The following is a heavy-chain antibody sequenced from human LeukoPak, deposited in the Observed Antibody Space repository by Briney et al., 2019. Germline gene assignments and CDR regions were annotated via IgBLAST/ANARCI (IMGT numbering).Heavy chain of an antibody. CDR3: ARSLPDYFDY. J-gene: IGHJ4*02. V-gene: IGHV3-43*02. CDR1: GFTFSISA. CDR2: ISGGGTT. Sequence: GGSLRLSRAASGFTFSISAMKWVRQAPGKGLEWVSSISGGGTTYSADSVKGRFTISRDNSKNSLYLQMNGLRTEDTALYYCARSLPDYFDYWGQGTLVTVSS.